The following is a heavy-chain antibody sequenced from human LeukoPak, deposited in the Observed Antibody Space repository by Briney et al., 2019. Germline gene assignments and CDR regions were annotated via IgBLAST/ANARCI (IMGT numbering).Heavy chain of an antibody. CDR1: GFTFSNYA. CDR3: AKGGFYYYDV. J-gene: IGHJ4*02. CDR2: ISGSGGGT. Sequence: GGSLRLSCAASGFTFSNYAMSWVRQAPGKGLEWVSAISGSGGGTYYADSVKGRFTISRDSSKNTLYLQMYSLRAEDTALYYCAKGGFYYYDVWGQGTLVTVSS. V-gene: IGHV3-23*01. D-gene: IGHD3-22*01.